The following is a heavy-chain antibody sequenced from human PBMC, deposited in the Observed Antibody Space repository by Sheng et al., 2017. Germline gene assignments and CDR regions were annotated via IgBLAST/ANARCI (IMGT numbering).Heavy chain of an antibody. CDR2: IYHSGST. D-gene: IGHD1-26*01. V-gene: IGHV4-38-2*01. CDR1: AYSISSGYY. Sequence: QVQLQESGPGLVKPSETLSLTCAVSAYSISSGYYWGWIRQPPGKGLEWIGSIYHSGSTYYNPSLKGRVTISVDTSKNQFSLKLSSVTAADTAVYYCARVRYSGSQGFEYWGQGTLVTVSS. CDR3: ARVRYSGSQGFEY. J-gene: IGHJ4*02.